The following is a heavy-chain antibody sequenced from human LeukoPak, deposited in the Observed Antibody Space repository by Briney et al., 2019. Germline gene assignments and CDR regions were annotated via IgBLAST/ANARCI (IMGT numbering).Heavy chain of an antibody. D-gene: IGHD3-22*01. V-gene: IGHV4-4*07. J-gene: IGHJ4*02. CDR1: GGSINSYY. CDR2: IYTSGTT. Sequence: SETLCLTCTVSGGSINSYYWSWIRQPAGKGLEWIGRIYTSGTTNYNPSLKSRVTMSVDTSKNHFSLQLRSVTAADTAVYYCASTTYDYDTSGHYFLDYWGQGSLVTVSS. CDR3: ASTTYDYDTSGHYFLDY.